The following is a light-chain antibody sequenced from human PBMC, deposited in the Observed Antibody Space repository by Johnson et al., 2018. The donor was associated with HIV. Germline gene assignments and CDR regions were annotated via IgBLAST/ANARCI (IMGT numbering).Light chain of an antibody. CDR3: GTWDSSLSAGGYV. V-gene: IGLV1-51*01. CDR1: SSNIGNKY. CDR2: DNN. J-gene: IGLJ1*01. Sequence: QSVLSQPPSVSAAPGQKVTISCSGSSSNIGNKYVSWYQQFPGTAPKLLIYDNNKRPSGIPDRFSGSKSCTSVTLGITGLQTGDEADYYCGTWDSSLSAGGYVFGTGTKVTVL.